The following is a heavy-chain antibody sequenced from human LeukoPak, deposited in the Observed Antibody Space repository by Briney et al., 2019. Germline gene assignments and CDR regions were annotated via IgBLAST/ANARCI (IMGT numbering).Heavy chain of an antibody. CDR1: GGSISSYY. V-gene: IGHV4-59*08. CDR2: INYSGST. J-gene: IGHJ6*02. Sequence: KSSETLSLTCTVSGGSISSYYWSWIRQPPGKGLEWIGYINYSGSTNYNPSLKSRVTISVDTSKNQFSLKLTSVTAADTAVYYCARHHHGMDVWSQGTTVTVSS. CDR3: ARHHHGMDV.